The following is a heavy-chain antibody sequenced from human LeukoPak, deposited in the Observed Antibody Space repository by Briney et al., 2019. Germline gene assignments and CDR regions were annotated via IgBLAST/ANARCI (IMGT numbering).Heavy chain of an antibody. J-gene: IGHJ1*01. V-gene: IGHV4-39*01. CDR2: LYYTGRT. CDR1: GDSISRSDSY. CDR3: ARRRYYDGSGYLE. D-gene: IGHD3-22*01. Sequence: KPSETLSLTCSVSGDSISRSDSYWDWIRQPPGKGLEWIVTLYYTGRTYYSPSRKSRITMSVATSNNQFSLNLRSVTAADTAVYYCARRRYYDGSGYLEWGQGTLLSVSS.